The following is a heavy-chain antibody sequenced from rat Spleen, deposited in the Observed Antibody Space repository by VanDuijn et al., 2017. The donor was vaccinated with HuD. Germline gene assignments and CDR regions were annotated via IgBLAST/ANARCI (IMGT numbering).Heavy chain of an antibody. CDR2: MWYDGDT. J-gene: IGHJ3*01. D-gene: IGHD1-11*01. CDR1: GFSLTTYS. V-gene: IGHV2S18*01. CDR3: TRTYGGYTSHWFAY. Sequence: QVQLKESGPGLVQPSETLSLTCTVSGFSLTTYSVSWVRQSSGKGPEWLGRMWYDGDTAYNSALKSRLSISRDTSKSQVFLKMNSLQTEDTATYFCTRTYGGYTSHWFAYWGQGTLVTVSS.